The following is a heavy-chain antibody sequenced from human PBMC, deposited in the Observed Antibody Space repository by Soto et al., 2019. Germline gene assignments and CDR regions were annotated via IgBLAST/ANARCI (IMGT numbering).Heavy chain of an antibody. D-gene: IGHD6-13*01. CDR1: GGTFSSYA. CDR2: IIPIFGTA. Sequence: QVQLVQSGAEVKKPGSSVKVSCKASGGTFSSYAISWVRQAPGQGLEWMGGIIPIFGTANYAQKFQGRVTITADKSTSTAYMELSSLRSEDTAVYYCARELGSAAGTSGPRPVLREMSGWYFDLWGRGTLVTVSS. J-gene: IGHJ2*01. CDR3: ARELGSAAGTSGPRPVLREMSGWYFDL. V-gene: IGHV1-69*06.